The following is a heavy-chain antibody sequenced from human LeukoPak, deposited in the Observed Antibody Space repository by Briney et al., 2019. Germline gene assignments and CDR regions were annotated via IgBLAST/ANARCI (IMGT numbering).Heavy chain of an antibody. CDR3: ARAANYYGSGSYFY. J-gene: IGHJ4*02. D-gene: IGHD3-10*01. CDR2: MNPNSGNT. Sequence: GASVKVSCKASGYTFTSYDINWVRQATGLGLEWMGWMNPNSGNTGYAQKFQGRVTITRNTSISTAYMELSSLRSEDTAVYYCARAANYYGSGSYFYWGQGTLVTVSS. V-gene: IGHV1-8*03. CDR1: GYTFTSYD.